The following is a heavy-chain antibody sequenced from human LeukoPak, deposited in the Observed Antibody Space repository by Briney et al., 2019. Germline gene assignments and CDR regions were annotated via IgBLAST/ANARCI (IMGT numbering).Heavy chain of an antibody. CDR1: GGSISSSSYY. CDR2: IYYSGST. CDR3: ARAHRAYNWFDP. J-gene: IGHJ5*02. V-gene: IGHV4-39*01. Sequence: SETLSLTCTVSGGSISSSSYYWGWIRQPPGKGLEWIGSIYYSGSTYYNPSLKSRVTISVDTSKNQFSLKLSSVTAADTAVYYCARAHRAYNWFDPWGQGTLVTVSS. D-gene: IGHD3-10*01.